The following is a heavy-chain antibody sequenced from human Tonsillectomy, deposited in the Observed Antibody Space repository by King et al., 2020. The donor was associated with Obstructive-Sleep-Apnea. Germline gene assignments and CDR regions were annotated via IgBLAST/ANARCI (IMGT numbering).Heavy chain of an antibody. CDR2: INQDGSEK. CDR1: GFSFTSCW. CDR3: ARDYGLQPYGLDV. Sequence: VQLVESGGGLVQPGGSLRLSCAASGFSFTSCWMTFVRQAPGKGLEWVANINQDGSEKYYVDSVRGRFTISRDNVKNSLYLQMNSLRAEDTAVYYCARDYGLQPYGLDVWGQGTTVTVSS. V-gene: IGHV3-7*03. D-gene: IGHD4-11*01. J-gene: IGHJ6*02.